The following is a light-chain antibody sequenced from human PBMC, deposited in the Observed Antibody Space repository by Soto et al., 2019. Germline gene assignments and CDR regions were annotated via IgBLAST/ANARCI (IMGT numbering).Light chain of an antibody. Sequence: QSVLTQPPSASGSPGQSVTISCTGTSSDVGGYNYVSWYQQHPGKAPKLILYEISERPSGVPDRFSGSKSGNTASLTVSGLQAEDEADYYCSSYAGNYNCVFGTGIKVTVL. CDR2: EIS. CDR1: SSDVGGYNY. CDR3: SSYAGNYNCV. J-gene: IGLJ1*01. V-gene: IGLV2-8*01.